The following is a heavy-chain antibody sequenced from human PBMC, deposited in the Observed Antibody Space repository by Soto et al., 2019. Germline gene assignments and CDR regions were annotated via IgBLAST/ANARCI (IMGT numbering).Heavy chain of an antibody. D-gene: IGHD3-22*01. V-gene: IGHV3-23*01. CDR1: GFTFSSYA. CDR3: AKVGKFHKPSITMIVVVRPNFDY. CDR2: ISGSGGST. J-gene: IGHJ4*02. Sequence: QAAGALRLSCAASGFTFSSYAMSWVRQAPGKGLEWVSAISGSGGSTYYADSVKGRFTISRDNSKNTLYLQMNSLRAEDTAVYYCAKVGKFHKPSITMIVVVRPNFDYWGQGTLVTVSS.